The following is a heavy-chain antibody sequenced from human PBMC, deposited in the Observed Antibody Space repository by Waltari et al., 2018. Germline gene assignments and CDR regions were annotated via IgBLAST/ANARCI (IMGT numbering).Heavy chain of an antibody. Sequence: LQLQESGPGLVKPSETLALTCTVSGGSISSSSYYWGWIRQPPGKGLEWIGSIYYSGSTYYNPSLKRRVTISVDTSKNQFSLKLSSVTAADTAVYYCARDSQFTNDAFDIWGQGTMVTVSS. D-gene: IGHD1-1*01. V-gene: IGHV4-39*07. J-gene: IGHJ3*02. CDR2: IYYSGST. CDR3: ARDSQFTNDAFDI. CDR1: GGSISSSSYY.